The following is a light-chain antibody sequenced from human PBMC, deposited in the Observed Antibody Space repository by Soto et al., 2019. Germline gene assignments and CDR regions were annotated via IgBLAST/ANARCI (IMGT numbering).Light chain of an antibody. CDR2: DVR. Sequence: HSVLTQPRSVSESPGQSVTISCTGTSSDVGGYNYVSWYQQHPGKAPKLMIYDVRTRPSGVPGRFSGSKSGNTASLTISGLQAEDEADYYCCSYAGSYYVFGTGTKLTVL. CDR3: CSYAGSYYV. CDR1: SSDVGGYNY. V-gene: IGLV2-11*01. J-gene: IGLJ1*01.